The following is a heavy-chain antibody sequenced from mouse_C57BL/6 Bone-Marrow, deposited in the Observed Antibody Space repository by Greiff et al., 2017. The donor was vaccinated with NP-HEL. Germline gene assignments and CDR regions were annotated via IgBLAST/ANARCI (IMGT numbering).Heavy chain of an antibody. V-gene: IGHV3-6*01. D-gene: IGHD3-1*01. CDR3: ARHSSGYKFAY. CDR2: ISYDGSN. J-gene: IGHJ3*01. Sequence: VQLQQSGPGLVKPSQSLSLTCSVTGYSITSGYYWNRIRQFPGNKLEWMGYISYDGSNNYNPSLKNRISITRDTSKNQFFLKLNSVTTEDTATYYCARHSSGYKFAYWGQGTLVTVSA. CDR1: GYSITSGYY.